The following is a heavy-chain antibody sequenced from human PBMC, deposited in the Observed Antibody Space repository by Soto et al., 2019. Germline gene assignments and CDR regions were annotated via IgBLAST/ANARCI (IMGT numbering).Heavy chain of an antibody. J-gene: IGHJ3*02. CDR1: GYTFTSYY. V-gene: IGHV1-46*01. D-gene: IGHD5-18*01. Sequence: GASVKVSCQASGYTFTSYYMHWVRQAPGQGLEWRGIINPSGGSTSYAQKFQGRVTMTRDTSTSTVYMELSSLRTEDTAVYYCAREGGYSYGFQSFDIWGQGTMVTVSS. CDR3: AREGGYSYGFQSFDI. CDR2: INPSGGST.